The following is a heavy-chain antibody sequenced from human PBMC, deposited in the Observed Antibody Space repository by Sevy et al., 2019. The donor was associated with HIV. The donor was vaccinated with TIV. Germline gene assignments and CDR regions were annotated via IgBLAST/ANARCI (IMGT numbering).Heavy chain of an antibody. CDR3: ARDRQGITVAGTAIDY. CDR2: ITLSGSTI. D-gene: IGHD6-19*01. V-gene: IGHV3-48*03. Sequence: GGSLRLSSTASGFTFSSYEMNWVRQAPGKGLEWVSYITLSGSTIYYADSVKGRFTISRDNAKNSLYLQMNSLRAEDTAVYYCARDRQGITVAGTAIDYWGQGTLVTVSS. J-gene: IGHJ4*02. CDR1: GFTFSSYE.